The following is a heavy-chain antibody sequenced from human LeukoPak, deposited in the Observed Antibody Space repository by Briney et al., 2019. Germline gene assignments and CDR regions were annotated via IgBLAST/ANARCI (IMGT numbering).Heavy chain of an antibody. CDR2: ISAYNGNT. CDR3: ARDGGVEEYYYGSGSPISGRYGMDV. D-gene: IGHD3-10*01. J-gene: IGHJ6*02. Sequence: ASVKVSRKASGYTFTSYGISWVRQAPGQGLEWMGWISAYNGNTNYAQKLQGRVTMTTDTSTSTAYMELRSLRSDDTAVYYCARDGGVEEYYYGSGSPISGRYGMDVWGQGTTVTVSS. V-gene: IGHV1-18*01. CDR1: GYTFTSYG.